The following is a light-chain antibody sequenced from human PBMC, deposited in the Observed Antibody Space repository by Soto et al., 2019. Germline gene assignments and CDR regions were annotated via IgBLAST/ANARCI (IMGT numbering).Light chain of an antibody. CDR3: KQYNSYWT. CDR2: KAS. V-gene: IGKV1-5*03. Sequence: DLQMTQSPSTKSASVVARVTITCRASQSISSWLAWYQQKPGKDPKLLIYKASSLESGVPSRFSGSGSGTEFTLTISSLQPEDFATYYCKQYNSYWTVGHGTKVAIK. J-gene: IGKJ1*01. CDR1: QSISSW.